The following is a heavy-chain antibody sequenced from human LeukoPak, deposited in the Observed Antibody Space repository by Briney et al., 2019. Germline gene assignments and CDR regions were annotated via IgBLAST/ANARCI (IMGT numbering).Heavy chain of an antibody. CDR2: ISGRTGKT. D-gene: IGHD5-12*01. Sequence: PGGSLRLSCAASGFTFSSYNMNWVRQAPRKGLEWVSAISGRTGKTYYADSVRGRFTISRDNSESTIYLQMDSLRDEDTAIYYCAKCGNSGCHLIDSWGQGTLVTVSS. CDR3: AKCGNSGCHLIDS. CDR1: GFTFSSYN. V-gene: IGHV3-23*01. J-gene: IGHJ4*02.